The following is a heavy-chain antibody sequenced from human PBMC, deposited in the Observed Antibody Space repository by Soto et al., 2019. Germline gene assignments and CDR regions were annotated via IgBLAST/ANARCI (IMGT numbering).Heavy chain of an antibody. CDR1: GGSISSGGYS. Sequence: SETLSLTCAVSGGSISSGGYSWSWIRQPPGKGLEWIGYIYHSGSTYYNPSLKSRVTISVDRSKNQFSLKLSSVTAADTAVYYCASDYYGSSGYYGMDVWGQGTTVTVSS. V-gene: IGHV4-30-2*01. J-gene: IGHJ6*02. D-gene: IGHD3-22*01. CDR3: ASDYYGSSGYYGMDV. CDR2: IYHSGST.